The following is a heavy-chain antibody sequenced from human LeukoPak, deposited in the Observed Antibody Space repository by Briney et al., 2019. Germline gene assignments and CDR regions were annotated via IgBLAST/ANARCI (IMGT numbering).Heavy chain of an antibody. Sequence: GGSLRLSCAASGFTVSSNYMSWVRQAPGKGLEWVSVIYSGGSTYYADSVKGRFTISRDNSKNTLYLQMNSLRAGDTAVYYCARVVPAAIFEFGAFDIWGQGKMVTVSS. CDR2: IYSGGST. V-gene: IGHV3-53*01. CDR3: ARVVPAAIFEFGAFDI. J-gene: IGHJ3*02. CDR1: GFTVSSNY. D-gene: IGHD2-2*01.